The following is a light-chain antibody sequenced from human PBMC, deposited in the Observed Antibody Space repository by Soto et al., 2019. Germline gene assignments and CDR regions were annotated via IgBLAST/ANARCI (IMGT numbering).Light chain of an antibody. CDR2: GTS. Sequence: EIVLTQSPGTLSLSPGERATLLCRASQSVANNYLAWYQQKPGQAPSLLIYGTSKRATGIPDRFNSSGSGTDFTLNITRVAPEDFAVYYCQQFVNSPYTFGQGTKLEI. CDR3: QQFVNSPYT. J-gene: IGKJ2*01. V-gene: IGKV3-20*01. CDR1: QSVANNY.